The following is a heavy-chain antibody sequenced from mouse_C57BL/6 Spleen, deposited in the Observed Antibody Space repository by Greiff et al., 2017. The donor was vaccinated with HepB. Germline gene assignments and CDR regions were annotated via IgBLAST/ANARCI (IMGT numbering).Heavy chain of an antibody. Sequence: VQLQQSGAELVRPGASVTLSCKASGYTFTDYEMHWVKQTPVHGLEWIGAIDPETGGTAYNQKFKGKAILTADKSSSTAYMELRSLTSEDSAVYDCTRKGNYYGNYDAMDYWGQGTSVTVSS. V-gene: IGHV1-15*01. D-gene: IGHD2-1*01. CDR2: IDPETGGT. CDR3: TRKGNYYGNYDAMDY. J-gene: IGHJ4*01. CDR1: GYTFTDYE.